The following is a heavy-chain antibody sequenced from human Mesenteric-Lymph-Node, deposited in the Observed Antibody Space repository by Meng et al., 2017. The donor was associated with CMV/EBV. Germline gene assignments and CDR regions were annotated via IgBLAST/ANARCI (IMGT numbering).Heavy chain of an antibody. J-gene: IGHJ6*02. Sequence: GGSLRLSCAASGFTFRTYWMHWVRQVPGKGLVWVSHIDSDGSSTSYADSVKGRFTISRDNAKNTLYLQMNSLRAEDTAVYYCARSPGGSYLYYYYYGMDVWGQGTTVTVSS. V-gene: IGHV3-74*01. D-gene: IGHD3-16*02. CDR2: IDSDGSST. CDR3: ARSPGGSYLYYYYYGMDV. CDR1: GFTFRTYW.